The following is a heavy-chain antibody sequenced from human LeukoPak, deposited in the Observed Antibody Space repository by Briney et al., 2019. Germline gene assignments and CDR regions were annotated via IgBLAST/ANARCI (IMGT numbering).Heavy chain of an antibody. CDR2: ISAYNGNT. CDR3: ATHVAGRYYYGMDV. V-gene: IGHV1-18*01. Sequence: EASVKVSCKASGYTFTSYGISWVRQAPGQGLEWMGWISAYNGNTNYAQKLQGRVTMSTDTSTSTAYMELKSLRSDDTAVYYCATHVAGRYYYGMDVWGQGTTVTVSS. CDR1: GYTFTSYG. J-gene: IGHJ6*02. D-gene: IGHD6-13*01.